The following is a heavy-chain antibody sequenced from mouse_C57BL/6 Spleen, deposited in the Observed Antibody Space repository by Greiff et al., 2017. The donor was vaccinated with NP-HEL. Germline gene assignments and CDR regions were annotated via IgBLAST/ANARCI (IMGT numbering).Heavy chain of an antibody. D-gene: IGHD1-1*01. V-gene: IGHV1-82*01. CDR3: ARYPYYGSPYFDY. Sequence: VQLQQSGPELVKPGASVKISCKASGYAFSSSWMNWVKQRPGKGLEWIGRIYPGDGDTNYNGKFKGKATLTADKSSSTAYMQLSSLTSEDSAVYFCARYPYYGSPYFDYWGQGTTLTVSS. CDR1: GYAFSSSW. CDR2: IYPGDGDT. J-gene: IGHJ2*01.